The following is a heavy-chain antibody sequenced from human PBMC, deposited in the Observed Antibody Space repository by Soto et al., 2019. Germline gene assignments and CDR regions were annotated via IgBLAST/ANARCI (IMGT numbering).Heavy chain of an antibody. CDR2: FDPEDGET. V-gene: IGHV1-24*01. CDR1: GYTLTELS. Sequence: GASVKVSCKVSGYTLTELSMHWVRQAPGKGLEWMGGFDPEDGETIYAQKFQGRVTMTEDTSTDTAYMELSSLRSEDTAVYYCATVFFLLTGYYHFDYWGQGTLVTVSS. D-gene: IGHD3-9*01. CDR3: ATVFFLLTGYYHFDY. J-gene: IGHJ4*02.